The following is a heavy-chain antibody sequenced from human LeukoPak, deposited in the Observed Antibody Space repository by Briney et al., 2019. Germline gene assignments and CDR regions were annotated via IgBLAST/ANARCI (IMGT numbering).Heavy chain of an antibody. CDR3: AKDERYYFDY. V-gene: IGHV3-30*02. J-gene: IGHJ4*02. CDR1: GFTFSSYG. CDR2: IRYDGSNK. Sequence: GGSLRLSCAASGFTFSSYGMHWVRQAPGKGLEWVAFIRYDGSNKYYADSVKGRFTISRDNSKNTLYLQMNSPRAEDTAVYYCAKDERYYFDYWGQGTLVTVSS.